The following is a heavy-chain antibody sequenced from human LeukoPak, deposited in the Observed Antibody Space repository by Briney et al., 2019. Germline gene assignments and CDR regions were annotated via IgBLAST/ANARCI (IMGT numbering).Heavy chain of an antibody. Sequence: ASVKVSCKVSGYTLTELSMHWVRQAPGKGLEWMGGFDPEDGETIYAQKFQGRVTMTEDTSTDTAYMELSSLRSEDTAVYYCATPRKWELLRGLYYLDYWGQGTLVTVSS. V-gene: IGHV1-24*01. CDR1: GYTLTELS. J-gene: IGHJ4*02. CDR3: ATPRKWELLRGLYYLDY. CDR2: FDPEDGET. D-gene: IGHD1-26*01.